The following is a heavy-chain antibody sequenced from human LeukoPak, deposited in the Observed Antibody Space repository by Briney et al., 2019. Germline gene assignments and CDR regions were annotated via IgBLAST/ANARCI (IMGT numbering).Heavy chain of an antibody. CDR3: APPPIAATGN. CDR1: GFTFGDYA. V-gene: IGHV3-7*01. J-gene: IGHJ4*02. Sequence: GGSLRLSCTASGFTFGDYAMSWFRQAPGEGLEWVANIKQDGSAKNYVDSVKGRFTISRDNAKKSLYLQMNSLRAEDTAVYYCAPPPIAATGNWGQGTLVTVSS. D-gene: IGHD6-13*01. CDR2: IKQDGSAK.